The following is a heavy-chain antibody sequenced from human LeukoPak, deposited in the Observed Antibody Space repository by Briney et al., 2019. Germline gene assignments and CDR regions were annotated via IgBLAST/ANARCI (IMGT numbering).Heavy chain of an antibody. CDR1: GGTFSSYA. CDR3: ARVSTTVVDQYYFDY. J-gene: IGHJ4*02. D-gene: IGHD4-23*01. Sequence: ASVKVSCKASGGTFSSYAISWVRQAPGQGLEWKGGIIPIFGTANYAQKFQGRVTITADESTSTAYMELSSLRSEDTAVYYCARVSTTVVDQYYFDYWGQGTLVTVSS. CDR2: IIPIFGTA. V-gene: IGHV1-69*13.